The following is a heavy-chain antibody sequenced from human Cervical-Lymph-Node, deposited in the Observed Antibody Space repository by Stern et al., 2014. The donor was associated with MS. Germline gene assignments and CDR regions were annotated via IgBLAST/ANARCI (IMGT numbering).Heavy chain of an antibody. J-gene: IGHJ4*02. Sequence: QAQLVQSGPEVKKPGASVKVSCKASGYTFTSYGIARVRQAPGQGLECMGWISAYNGNTNYERKLQGRVTLTTNTTTSTAYMELRSLRSDDTAIYFCARSGTRVPRGYWGQGTLITVSS. CDR3: ARSGTRVPRGY. V-gene: IGHV1-18*04. CDR2: ISAYNGNT. D-gene: IGHD6-25*01. CDR1: GYTFTSYG.